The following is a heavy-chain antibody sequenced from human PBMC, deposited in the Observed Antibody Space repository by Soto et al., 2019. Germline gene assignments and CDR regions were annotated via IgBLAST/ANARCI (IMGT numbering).Heavy chain of an antibody. CDR3: ASCLGIYWGDCTGGRENL. D-gene: IGHD2-8*02. Sequence: EVQLVESGGGLVQPGGSLRLSCAASGFTFSSYSMNWVRQAPGKGLEWVSYISSSSSTIYYADSVRGRFTTSRDNAKNSLYLQMNSLRDEDPAVYYCASCLGIYWGDCTGGRENLWGQGTVVTVSS. CDR2: ISSSSSTI. J-gene: IGHJ4*02. V-gene: IGHV3-48*02. CDR1: GFTFSSYS.